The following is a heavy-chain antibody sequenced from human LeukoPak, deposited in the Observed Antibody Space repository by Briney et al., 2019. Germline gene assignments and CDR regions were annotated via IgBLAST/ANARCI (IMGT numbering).Heavy chain of an antibody. V-gene: IGHV3-7*01. CDR3: ARDRVGASYYFDY. Sequence: GGSLRLSCAASGFTFSSYWMSWVRQAPGKGLEGVANIKQDGSEKYYVDSVKGRFTISRDNAKNSLYLQMNSLRAEDTAVYYCARDRVGASYYFDYWGQGTLVTVSS. CDR2: IKQDGSEK. CDR1: GFTFSSYW. J-gene: IGHJ4*02. D-gene: IGHD1-26*01.